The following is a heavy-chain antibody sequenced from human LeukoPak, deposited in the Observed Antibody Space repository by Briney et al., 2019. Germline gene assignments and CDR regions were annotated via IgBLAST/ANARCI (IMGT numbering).Heavy chain of an antibody. D-gene: IGHD1-20*01. V-gene: IGHV1-46*01. CDR2: INPSGGST. J-gene: IGHJ4*02. CDR3: ARDGITGTIDY. CDR1: GYTFTSYY. Sequence: ASVKVSCKASGYTFTSYYMQWVRLAPGQGLEWVGVINPSGGSTIYAQRFRGRVSMTRDTSTSTVCMELNSLRSEDTAMYYCARDGITGTIDYWGQGTLVTVSS.